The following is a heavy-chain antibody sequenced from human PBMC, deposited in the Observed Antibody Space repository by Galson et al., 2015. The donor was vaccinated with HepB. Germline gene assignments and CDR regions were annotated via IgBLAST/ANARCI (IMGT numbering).Heavy chain of an antibody. CDR3: ARVFWVPGDSCFDY. J-gene: IGHJ4*02. V-gene: IGHV3-7*03. CDR1: GFTFSSYW. D-gene: IGHD4-17*01. CDR2: IKQDGSEK. Sequence: SLRLSCAASGFTFSSYWMSWVRQAPGKGLEWVANIKQDGSEKYYVDSVKGRFTISRDNAKNSLYLQMNSLRAEDTAVYYCARVFWVPGDSCFDYWGQGTLVTVSS.